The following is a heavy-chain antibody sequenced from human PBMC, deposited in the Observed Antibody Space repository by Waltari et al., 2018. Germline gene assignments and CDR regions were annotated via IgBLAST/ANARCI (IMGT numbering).Heavy chain of an antibody. J-gene: IGHJ3*02. Sequence: QVQLVESGGGVVQPGKSLKLSCVASGFSFSSYGMHWVRQAPGKGLEWVAVVWYDGSNQYYVDSVKGRFTISRDNSKNTLYLQVNSLRAEDTAVYYCTRDISGRTAFDIWGQGTMVTVSS. V-gene: IGHV3-33*01. CDR2: VWYDGSNQ. CDR1: GFSFSSYG. D-gene: IGHD3-10*01. CDR3: TRDISGRTAFDI.